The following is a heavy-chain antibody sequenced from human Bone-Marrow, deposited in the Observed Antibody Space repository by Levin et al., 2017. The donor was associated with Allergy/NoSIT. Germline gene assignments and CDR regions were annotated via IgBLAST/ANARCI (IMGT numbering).Heavy chain of an antibody. J-gene: IGHJ3*02. V-gene: IGHV3-11*03. Sequence: GESLKISCAASGFTFSDYYMSWIRQAPGKGLEWVSYISSSSSYTNYADSVKGRFTISRDNAKNSLYLQMNSLRAEDTAVYYCARSRHGDYEVALTDAFDIWGQGTMVTVSS. D-gene: IGHD4-17*01. CDR1: GFTFSDYY. CDR3: ARSRHGDYEVALTDAFDI. CDR2: ISSSSSYT.